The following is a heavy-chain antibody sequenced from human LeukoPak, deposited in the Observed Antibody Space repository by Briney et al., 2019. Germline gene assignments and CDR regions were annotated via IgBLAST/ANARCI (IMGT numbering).Heavy chain of an antibody. D-gene: IGHD1-7*01. CDR1: GFTFSSYW. J-gene: IGHJ3*02. CDR2: ISGSGGST. Sequence: GGSLRLSCAASGFTFSSYWMSWVRQAPGKGLEWVSAISGSGGSTYYADSVKGRFTISRDNAKNSLYLQMNSLRAEDTALYHCARDQGGLELDAFDIWGQGTMVTVSS. V-gene: IGHV3-23*01. CDR3: ARDQGGLELDAFDI.